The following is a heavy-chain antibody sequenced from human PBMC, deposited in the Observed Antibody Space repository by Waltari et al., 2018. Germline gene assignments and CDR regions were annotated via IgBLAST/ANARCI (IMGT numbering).Heavy chain of an antibody. CDR3: ARFIAASGFDY. V-gene: IGHV4-59*01. D-gene: IGHD6-25*01. J-gene: IGHJ4*02. CDR2: IYYSGST. CDR1: GGSISSYY. Sequence: QVQLQESGPGLVKPSETLSLTCTVSGGSISSYYWSWIRQPPGKGLEWIGYIYYSGSTNSNPSLKSRVTISVDTSKNQFSLKLSSVTAADTAVYYCARFIAASGFDYWGQGTLVTVSS.